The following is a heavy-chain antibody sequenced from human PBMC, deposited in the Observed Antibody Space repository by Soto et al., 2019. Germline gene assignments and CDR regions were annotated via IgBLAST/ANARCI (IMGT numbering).Heavy chain of an antibody. CDR3: ARPLVAPVAGPYYYGMDV. Sequence: SVKVSCKASGGTFSSYAISWVRQAPGQGLEWMGGIIPIFGTANYAQKFQGRVTITADKSKNTLYLQMNSLTAEDTAVYYCARPLVAPVAGPYYYGMDVWGQGTTVTVSS. D-gene: IGHD6-19*01. CDR1: GGTFSSYA. J-gene: IGHJ6*02. V-gene: IGHV1-69*06. CDR2: IIPIFGTA.